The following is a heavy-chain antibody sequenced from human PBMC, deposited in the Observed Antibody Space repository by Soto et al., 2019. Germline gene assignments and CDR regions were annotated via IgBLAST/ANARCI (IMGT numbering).Heavy chain of an antibody. V-gene: IGHV3-21*06. J-gene: IGHJ4*02. CDR3: ARESEDLTSSFDY. Sequence: LRLSCAASWVTVTRYSMNWVRQAPGKVLEWVSSIISTINYIYYGDSMKGRFTISRDNAKNSLYLEMNSLRAEDTAVYYCARESEDLTSSFDYWGQGTLVTVSS. CDR1: WVTVTRYS. CDR2: IISTINYI.